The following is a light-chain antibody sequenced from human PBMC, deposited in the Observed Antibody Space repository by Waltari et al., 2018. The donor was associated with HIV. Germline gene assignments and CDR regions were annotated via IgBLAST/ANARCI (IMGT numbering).Light chain of an antibody. Sequence: SYELTQPLSVSVALGQTAKITSGGNNIASQKVHWYQQRPGQAPVLVIYRDNIRPSGIPERFSGSNSGNTAILSISRVQAEDEGDYYCQVWDSSTGVFGGGTNLTVL. CDR3: QVWDSSTGV. CDR2: RDN. CDR1: NIASQK. J-gene: IGLJ3*02. V-gene: IGLV3-9*01.